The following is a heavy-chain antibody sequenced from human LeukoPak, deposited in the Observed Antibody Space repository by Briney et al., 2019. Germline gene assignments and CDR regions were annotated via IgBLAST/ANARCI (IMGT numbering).Heavy chain of an antibody. Sequence: GGSLRLSCAASGFTFNTYSMNWVRQAPGKGLEWVSYISSSSSTIYYADSVKGRFTISRDNAKNSLYLQMNSLRAEDTAVYYCARDWGHRVLGDFDYWGQGTLVTVSS. CDR1: GFTFNTYS. CDR2: ISSSSSTI. CDR3: ARDWGHRVLGDFDY. J-gene: IGHJ4*02. D-gene: IGHD3-3*02. V-gene: IGHV3-48*04.